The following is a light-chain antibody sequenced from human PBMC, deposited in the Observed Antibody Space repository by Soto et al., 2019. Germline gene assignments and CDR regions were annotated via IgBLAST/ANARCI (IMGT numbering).Light chain of an antibody. CDR3: QQYNNWPPRT. CDR2: GAS. J-gene: IGKJ1*01. Sequence: EIVMTQSPATLSVSPGERSTLSCRASQSVSSNLAWYQQKPGQAPRLLIYGASTRATDIPARFSGSGSGTEFTLTISSLQSEDFAVYYCQQYNNWPPRTFGQGTKVDIK. V-gene: IGKV3-15*01. CDR1: QSVSSN.